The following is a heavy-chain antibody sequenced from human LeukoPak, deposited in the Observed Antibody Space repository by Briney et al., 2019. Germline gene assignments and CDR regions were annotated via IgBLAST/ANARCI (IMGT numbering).Heavy chain of an antibody. CDR2: INTDGSST. D-gene: IGHD7-27*01. CDR3: ASNWGFDY. J-gene: IGHJ4*02. V-gene: IGHV3-74*01. Sequence: GGSLRLSCAAYGFTFSSYWMQWVRQAPGKGLVWVSRINTDGSSTDFADSVKGRFTISRDNAKNTLYLQMTRLRAEDTAVYYCASNWGFDYWGQGTLVTVSS. CDR1: GFTFSSYW.